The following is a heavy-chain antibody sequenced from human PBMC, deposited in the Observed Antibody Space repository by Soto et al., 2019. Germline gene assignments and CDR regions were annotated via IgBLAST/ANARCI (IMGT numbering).Heavy chain of an antibody. CDR3: TRSVYVSSGSPLFDY. CDR1: GDSVSSDSAA. CDR2: TYYRSRWYN. Sequence: PSQSLSLTCAISGDSVSSDSAAWNWIRQSPSRGLEWLGRTYYRSRWYNDYAVSVKSRITINPDTSKNQFSLQLNSVTPEDTAVYYCTRSVYVSSGSPLFDYWGQGTLVTVSS. J-gene: IGHJ4*02. D-gene: IGHD3-22*01. V-gene: IGHV6-1*01.